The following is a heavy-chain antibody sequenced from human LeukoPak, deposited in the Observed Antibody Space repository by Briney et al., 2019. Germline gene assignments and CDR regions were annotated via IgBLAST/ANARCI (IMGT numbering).Heavy chain of an antibody. CDR2: IYYSGST. V-gene: IGHV4-59*01. J-gene: IGHJ5*02. Sequence: SETLSLTCTVSGGSISSYYWSWIRQPPGKGLEWIGYIYYSGSTNYNPSLKSRVTISVDTSKNQFSLKLSSVTAADTAVYYCASTVTTGWFDPWGQGTLVTVSS. CDR1: GGSISSYY. D-gene: IGHD4-17*01. CDR3: ASTVTTGWFDP.